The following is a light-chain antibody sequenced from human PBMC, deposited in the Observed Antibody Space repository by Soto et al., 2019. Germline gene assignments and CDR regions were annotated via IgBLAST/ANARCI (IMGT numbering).Light chain of an antibody. CDR3: SLYRRGSTYV. CDR2: DVT. CDR1: SSDVGGYNY. V-gene: IGLV2-14*03. J-gene: IGLJ1*01. Sequence: QSALTQPASVSGSPGQSITVSCTGTSSDVGGYNYVSWYQQHPGKAPRLLIYDVTNRTSGVSNRFSGSKSGNTASLTISGHQAEDEADYDFSLYRRGSTYVFGTGSKFTV.